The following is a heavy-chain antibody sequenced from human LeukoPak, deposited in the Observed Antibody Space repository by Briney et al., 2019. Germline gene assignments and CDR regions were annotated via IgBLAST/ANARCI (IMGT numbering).Heavy chain of an antibody. V-gene: IGHV4-39*07. Sequence: KASETLSLTCTVSGGSISSSSYYWGWIRQPPGKGLEWIGSIYYSGSTYYNPSLKSRVTISVDTSKNQFSLKLSSVTAADTAVYYCARDILIYCFDYWGQGTLVTVSS. CDR3: ARDILIYCFDY. CDR2: IYYSGST. CDR1: GGSISSSSYY. J-gene: IGHJ4*02. D-gene: IGHD3-16*01.